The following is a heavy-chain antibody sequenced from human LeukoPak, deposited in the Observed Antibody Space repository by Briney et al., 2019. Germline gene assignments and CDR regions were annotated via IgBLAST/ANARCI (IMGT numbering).Heavy chain of an antibody. CDR3: ARARPDILTLASYYSDY. J-gene: IGHJ4*02. Sequence: SKTLSLTCAVYGGSFSGYYWSWIRQPPGKGLEWIGEINHSGSTNYNPSLKSRVTISVDTSKNQFSLKLSSVTAADTAVYYCARARPDILTLASYYSDYWGQGTLVTVSS. CDR1: GGSFSGYY. V-gene: IGHV4-34*01. CDR2: INHSGST. D-gene: IGHD3-9*01.